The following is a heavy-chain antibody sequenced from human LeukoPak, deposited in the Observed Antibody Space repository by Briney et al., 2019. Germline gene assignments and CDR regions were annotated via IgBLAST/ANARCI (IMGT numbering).Heavy chain of an antibody. CDR3: ASLHNFDLYY. Sequence: PSETLSLTCTVSGGSISSGGYYWSWIRQHPGKGLEWIGYIYYSGSTYYNPSLNSRVTVSEDTSKNQFSLKMSSVTAADTAVYYCASLHNFDLYYWGQGTLVTVSS. CDR2: IYYSGST. V-gene: IGHV4-31*03. J-gene: IGHJ4*02. CDR1: GGSISSGGYY. D-gene: IGHD3-9*01.